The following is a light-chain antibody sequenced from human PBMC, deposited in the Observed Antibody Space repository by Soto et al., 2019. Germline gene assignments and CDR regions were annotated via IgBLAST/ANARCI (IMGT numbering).Light chain of an antibody. CDR2: KAS. V-gene: IGKV1-5*03. CDR1: QSISNW. J-gene: IGKJ1*01. Sequence: DIPMTQSPSPLSASVGARVTITCRASQSISNWLAWFQQKPGKAPDLLIYKASTLENGVPSRFSGSGSGTEFTLTISSLQPDDFATYYCQQYDTYWTFGQGTKVEIK. CDR3: QQYDTYWT.